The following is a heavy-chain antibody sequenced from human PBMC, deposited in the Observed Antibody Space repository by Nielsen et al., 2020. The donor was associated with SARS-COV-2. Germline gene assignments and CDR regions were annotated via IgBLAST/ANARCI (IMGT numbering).Heavy chain of an antibody. D-gene: IGHD2-15*01. CDR2: INSAGSMI. Sequence: GESLKISCAASGFTFSSHWMHWVRQVPGKGLVWVSRINSAGSMISYADAVKDRFTISRDNAKNTLYLQMNSLRAEDTALYHCASNPATHYYYYMDVWGKGTTVTVSS. CDR1: GFTFSSHW. CDR3: ASNPATHYYYYMDV. J-gene: IGHJ6*03. V-gene: IGHV3-74*01.